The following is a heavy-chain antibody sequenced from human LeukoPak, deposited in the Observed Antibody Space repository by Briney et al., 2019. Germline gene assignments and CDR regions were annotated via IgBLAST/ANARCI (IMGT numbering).Heavy chain of an antibody. J-gene: IGHJ3*02. D-gene: IGHD3-22*01. V-gene: IGHV3-48*01. CDR1: GFTFSSYS. CDR2: ISSSSSTI. Sequence: GGSLRLSCAASGFTFSSYSMNWVRQAPGKGLEWVSYISSSSSTIYYADSVKGRFTISRDNAKNSLYLQMNSLRAEDTAVYYCARDGSYYDSREDAFDIWGQGTMVTVSS. CDR3: ARDGSYYDSREDAFDI.